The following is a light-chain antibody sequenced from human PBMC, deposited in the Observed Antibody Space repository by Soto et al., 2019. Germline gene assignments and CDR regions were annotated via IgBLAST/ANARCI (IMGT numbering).Light chain of an antibody. CDR2: GAS. CDR3: QQYSSSPRT. J-gene: IGKJ1*01. Sequence: NVLTQSPGTLSLSPGEGATLSCRASQSISSNYLAWYHQKPGQAPRLLIYGASSRATDIPDRFRGSGSGRDFVLNISRLEPEDFGMYYCQQYSSSPRTFGQGTKVE. CDR1: QSISSNY. V-gene: IGKV3-20*01.